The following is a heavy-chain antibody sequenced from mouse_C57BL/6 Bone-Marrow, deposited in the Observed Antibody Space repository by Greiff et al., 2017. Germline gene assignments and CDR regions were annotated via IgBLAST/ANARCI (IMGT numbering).Heavy chain of an antibody. D-gene: IGHD1-1*01. CDR2: ISSGSSTI. CDR3: ARRDITTVVGGYAMDY. Sequence: EVHLVESGGGLVKPGGSLKLSCAASGFTFSDYGMHWVRQAPEKGLEWVAYISSGSSTIYYADTVKGRFTISRDNAKNTLFLQMTSLRSGDTAMYYCARRDITTVVGGYAMDYWGQGTSVTVSS. CDR1: GFTFSDYG. J-gene: IGHJ4*01. V-gene: IGHV5-17*01.